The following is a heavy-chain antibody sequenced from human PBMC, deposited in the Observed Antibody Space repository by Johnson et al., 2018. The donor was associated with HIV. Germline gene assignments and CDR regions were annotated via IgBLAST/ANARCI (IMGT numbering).Heavy chain of an antibody. J-gene: IGHJ3*02. V-gene: IGHV3-13*01. D-gene: IGHD2-15*01. CDR3: AKGQVVVAATSAFDI. CDR1: GFTFDDYA. Sequence: VQLVESGGGLVQPGRSLRLSCAASGFTFDDYAMHWVRQAPGKGLEWVSGIASACDTSYPGSVTGRFTVPRENAKNSLYFQMNSLRAGDTAVYNLAKGQVVVAATSAFDIWGQGTMVTVSS. CDR2: IASACDT.